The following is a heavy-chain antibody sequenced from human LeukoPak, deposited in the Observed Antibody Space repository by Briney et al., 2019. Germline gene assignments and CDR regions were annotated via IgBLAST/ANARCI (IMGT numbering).Heavy chain of an antibody. CDR3: ARGREDYYDSSGYYVLFDY. J-gene: IGHJ4*02. D-gene: IGHD3-22*01. Sequence: VIXXGGSTYYADSVKGRFTISRDNSKNTLYLQMNSLRAEDTAVYYCARGREDYYDSSGYYVLFDYWGQGTLVTVSS. V-gene: IGHV3-53*01. CDR2: IXXGGST.